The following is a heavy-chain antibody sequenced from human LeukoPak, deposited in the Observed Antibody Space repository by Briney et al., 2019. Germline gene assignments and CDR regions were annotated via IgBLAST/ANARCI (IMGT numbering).Heavy chain of an antibody. V-gene: IGHV3-21*01. Sequence: GGSLRLSCAASGFTFRTYSMNWVRQAPGKGLEWVSSISSSSSNIYYADSVKGRFTISRDNAKKSLYLQMNSLRAEDTAVYYCARETYYYDSSDYQEGDYWGQGTPVTVSS. CDR2: ISSSSSNI. J-gene: IGHJ4*02. CDR3: ARETYYYDSSDYQEGDY. CDR1: GFTFRTYS. D-gene: IGHD3-22*01.